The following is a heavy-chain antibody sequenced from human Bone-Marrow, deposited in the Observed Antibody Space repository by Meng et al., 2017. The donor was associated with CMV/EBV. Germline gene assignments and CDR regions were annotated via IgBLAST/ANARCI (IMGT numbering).Heavy chain of an antibody. CDR1: GFTFSSYA. CDR3: ATRSVSDY. Sequence: GESLKISCAASGFTFSSYAMHWVRQAPGKGLEWVAVISYDGSNKYYADSVKGRFTISRDNANNSLYLQMNSLRADDTAVYHCATRSVSDYWGQGMLVTCSS. CDR2: ISYDGSNK. J-gene: IGHJ4*02. D-gene: IGHD3-16*01. V-gene: IGHV3-30*04.